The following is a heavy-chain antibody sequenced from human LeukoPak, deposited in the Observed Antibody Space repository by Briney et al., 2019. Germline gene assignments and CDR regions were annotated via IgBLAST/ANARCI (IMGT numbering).Heavy chain of an antibody. Sequence: GGSLRLSCAASGFTFSDYWMHWVRQTPGKGLVWVSRISYDGGGTNYADSVKGRFTISRDNAKNTLYLQMNSLRVEDTAVYYCARDGFPRSNYEYGAGYGMDVWGQGTTVTVSS. CDR1: GFTFSDYW. J-gene: IGHJ6*02. D-gene: IGHD4-11*01. V-gene: IGHV3-74*01. CDR2: ISYDGGGT. CDR3: ARDGFPRSNYEYGAGYGMDV.